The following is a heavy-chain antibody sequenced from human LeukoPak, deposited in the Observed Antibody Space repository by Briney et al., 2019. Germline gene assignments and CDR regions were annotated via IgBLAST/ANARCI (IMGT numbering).Heavy chain of an antibody. CDR1: GFTFDDYG. CDR3: AKAPGIAAAGGNHYFDY. CDR2: LNWSGVNT. J-gene: IGHJ4*02. V-gene: IGHV3-20*04. Sequence: PGGSLRLSCAASGFTFDDYGMTWVRQAPGKGLEWVSALNWSGVNTAYADSVKGRFTISRDNAKDSLYLQMNSLRAEDTALYYCAKAPGIAAAGGNHYFDYWGQGTLVTVSS. D-gene: IGHD6-13*01.